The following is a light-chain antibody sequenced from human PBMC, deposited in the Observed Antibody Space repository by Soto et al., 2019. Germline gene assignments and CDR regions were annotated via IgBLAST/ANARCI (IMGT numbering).Light chain of an antibody. V-gene: IGKV1-33*01. J-gene: IGKJ3*01. Sequence: DIQITQSPSSLSASVGDRVTITCQASQDINNFLHWYQQKPGKAPKLLIYDASNLETGVPSRFSGSGSGTDFTLTISGLPPEDFATYYCQQFDTLPFTFGPGTKVDI. CDR3: QQFDTLPFT. CDR1: QDINNF. CDR2: DAS.